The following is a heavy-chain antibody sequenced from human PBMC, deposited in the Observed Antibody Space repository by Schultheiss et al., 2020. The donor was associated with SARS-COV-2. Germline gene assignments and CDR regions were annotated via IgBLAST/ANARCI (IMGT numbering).Heavy chain of an antibody. D-gene: IGHD3-22*01. V-gene: IGHV4-59*12. Sequence: SQTLSLTCTVSGGSITTYYWSWFRQPPGKGLEWIGYIYYSGSTNYNPSLKSRVITSVDTSKNQFSLKLSSVTAADTAVYYCARGSDSNALNGYYFDYWGQGTLVTVSS. CDR1: GGSITTYY. CDR2: IYYSGST. J-gene: IGHJ4*02. CDR3: ARGSDSNALNGYYFDY.